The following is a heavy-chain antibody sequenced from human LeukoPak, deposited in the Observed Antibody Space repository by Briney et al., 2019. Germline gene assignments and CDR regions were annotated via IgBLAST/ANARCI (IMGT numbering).Heavy chain of an antibody. CDR2: LYTGGTT. Sequence: GGSLRLSCAASGLSVSSNYMSWVRQAPGKGLEWVSVLYTGGTTFYANSVKGKFTISRDDSKNTVYLQMNTLRAEDTAVYYCARDFGGVGHFDYWGQGTLVTVSS. CDR3: ARDFGGVGHFDY. V-gene: IGHV3-66*01. J-gene: IGHJ4*02. CDR1: GLSVSSNY. D-gene: IGHD3-10*01.